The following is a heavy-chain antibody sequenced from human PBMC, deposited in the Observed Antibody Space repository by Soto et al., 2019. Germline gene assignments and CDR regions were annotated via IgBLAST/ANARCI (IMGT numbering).Heavy chain of an antibody. V-gene: IGHV3-48*02. CDR3: AREGGRHCSPTRCYNAFDI. CDR1: GFSFSAFS. J-gene: IGHJ3*02. D-gene: IGHD2-2*02. CDR2: ISSTSNTI. Sequence: GGSLRLSCASSGFSFSAFSMNWVRQAPGKGLEWVSYISSTSNTIYYADSVKGRFTISRDNAQNTLYLQMNSLSDADTAVYYCAREGGRHCSPTRCYNAFDIWGQGTMVTVSS.